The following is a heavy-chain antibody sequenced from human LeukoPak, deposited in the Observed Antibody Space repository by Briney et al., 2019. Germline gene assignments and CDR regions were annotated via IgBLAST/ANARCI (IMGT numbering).Heavy chain of an antibody. Sequence: SETLSLTCTVSGGSISSSSYYWGWIRQPPGKGLEWIGSIYYSGITYYNPSLKSRVTISVDTCKNQFSLKLSSVTAADTAVYYCARRAGFWSGYDAFDIWGQGTMVTVAS. J-gene: IGHJ3*02. CDR3: ARRAGFWSGYDAFDI. CDR2: IYYSGIT. V-gene: IGHV4-39*01. D-gene: IGHD3-3*01. CDR1: GGSISSSSYY.